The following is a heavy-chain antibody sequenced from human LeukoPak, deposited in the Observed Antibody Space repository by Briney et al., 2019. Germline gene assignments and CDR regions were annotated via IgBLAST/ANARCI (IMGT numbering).Heavy chain of an antibody. Sequence: PSETLSLTCTVSGGSISSYYWSWIRQPPGKELEWIGYIYYSGSTDYIPSLKSRVTISVDTSKNQFSLKLTSVTAADTAVYYCARVDLPYYGMDVWGQGTTVTVSS. CDR3: ARVDLPYYGMDV. CDR1: GGSISSYY. J-gene: IGHJ6*02. V-gene: IGHV4-59*01. CDR2: IYYSGST.